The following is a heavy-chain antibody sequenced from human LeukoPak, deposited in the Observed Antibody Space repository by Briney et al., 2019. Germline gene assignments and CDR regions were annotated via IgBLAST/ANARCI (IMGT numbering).Heavy chain of an antibody. CDR1: GFSFSNYG. Sequence: GGSLRLSCAASGFSFSNYGITWVRQAPGKGLEWVSAITRSSGHIYYTDSVKGRFTISRDDASNSLDLQMNSLRAEDTAVYYCASGIYYASVHTWSPVWGQGTLVTVSS. CDR2: ITRSSGHI. J-gene: IGHJ4*02. D-gene: IGHD3-10*01. V-gene: IGHV3-21*01. CDR3: ASGIYYASVHTWSPV.